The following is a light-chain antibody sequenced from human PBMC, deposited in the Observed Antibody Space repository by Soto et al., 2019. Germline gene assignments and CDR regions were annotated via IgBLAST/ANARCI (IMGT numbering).Light chain of an antibody. CDR2: RAS. CDR3: QQSRT. CDR1: QNVGGS. V-gene: IGKV3-15*01. J-gene: IGKJ2*01. Sequence: VMTQSPATLSVSPGERATLSCRASQNVGGSVAWYQQKPGQAPRLLIYRASTRATGIPARFSGSGSGTAFTLTISRLQSEDFAVYYCQQSRTFAQGTKLEIK.